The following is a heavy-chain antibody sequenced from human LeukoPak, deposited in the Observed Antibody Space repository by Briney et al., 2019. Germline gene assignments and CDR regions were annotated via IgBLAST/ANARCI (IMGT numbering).Heavy chain of an antibody. Sequence: SETLSLTCAVYGGSFSGYYWSWIRQPPGKGLEWIGEINHSGSTYYNPSLKSRVTISVDTSKNQFSLKLSSVTAADTAVYYCARRAQLLGYYYYGMDVWGQGTTVTVSS. CDR2: INHSGST. CDR1: GGSFSGYY. D-gene: IGHD2-2*01. J-gene: IGHJ6*02. V-gene: IGHV4-34*09. CDR3: ARRAQLLGYYYYGMDV.